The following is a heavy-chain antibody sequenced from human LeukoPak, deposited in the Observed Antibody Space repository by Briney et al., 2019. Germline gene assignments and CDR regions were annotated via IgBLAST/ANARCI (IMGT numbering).Heavy chain of an antibody. V-gene: IGHV4-34*01. CDR2: INHSGST. CDR1: GGSFSGYY. J-gene: IGHJ6*03. D-gene: IGHD2-8*01. CDR3: ARGLALTYYYYMDV. Sequence: SETLSLTCAVYGGSFSGYYWSWVRQPPGKGLEWIGEINHSGSTNYNPSLKSRVTISVDTSKNQFSLKLSSVTAADTAVYYCARGLALTYYYYMDVWGKGTTVTVSS.